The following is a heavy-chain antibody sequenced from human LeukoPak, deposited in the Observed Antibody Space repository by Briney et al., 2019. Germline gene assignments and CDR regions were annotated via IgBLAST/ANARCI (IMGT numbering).Heavy chain of an antibody. V-gene: IGHV1-18*01. CDR2: ISAYSGNT. D-gene: IGHD1-26*01. CDR1: GYTFTSYG. J-gene: IGHJ4*02. CDR3: ARVFSGSYLAYFDY. Sequence: ASVKVSCKASGYTFTSYGISWVRQAPGQGLEWMGWISAYSGNTNYAQKLQGRVTMTTDTSTSTAYMELRSLRSDDTAVYYCARVFSGSYLAYFDYWGQGTLVTVSS.